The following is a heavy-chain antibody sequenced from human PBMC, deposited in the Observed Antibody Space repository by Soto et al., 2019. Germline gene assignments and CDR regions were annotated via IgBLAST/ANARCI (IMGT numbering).Heavy chain of an antibody. Sequence: ASVKVSCKASGYTFTSYCISWVRRPPGQGLEWMGWISAYNGNTNYAQKLQGRVTMTTDTSTSTAYMELRSLRSDDTAVYYCAIDKRFYDDYGMDVWGQGTTVTVSS. CDR2: ISAYNGNT. J-gene: IGHJ6*01. CDR3: AIDKRFYDDYGMDV. CDR1: GYTFTSYC. V-gene: IGHV1-18*01. D-gene: IGHD3-22*01.